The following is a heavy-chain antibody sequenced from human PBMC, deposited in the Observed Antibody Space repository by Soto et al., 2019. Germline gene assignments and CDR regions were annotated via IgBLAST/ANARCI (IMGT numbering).Heavy chain of an antibody. CDR1: GFTFSGYY. D-gene: IGHD3-10*01. J-gene: IGHJ4*02. V-gene: IGHV3-11*01. CDR2: ISSSGNTI. Sequence: PGGCLRLSCTASGFTFSGYYMSRIRQAPGKGLEWVSYISSSGNTIYYADSVKGRFTISRDNAKNSLYLQMNSLRAEDTAVYYCARLEGSGSFPPLGIWSYDYCREVNLV. CDR3: ARLEGSGSFPPLGIWSYDY.